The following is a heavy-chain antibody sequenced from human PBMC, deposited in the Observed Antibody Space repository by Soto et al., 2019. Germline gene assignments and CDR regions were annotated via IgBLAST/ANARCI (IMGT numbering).Heavy chain of an antibody. Sequence: GGSLRLSCAASGFTFSSYAMHWVRQAPGKGLEWVAVISYDGSNKYYADSVKGRFTISRDNSKNTLYLQMNSLRAEDTAVYYCAREVGDGYITYSYYGMDVRGQRTKVTLSS. CDR2: ISYDGSNK. J-gene: IGHJ6*02. D-gene: IGHD6-25*01. CDR1: GFTFSSYA. CDR3: AREVGDGYITYSYYGMDV. V-gene: IGHV3-30-3*01.